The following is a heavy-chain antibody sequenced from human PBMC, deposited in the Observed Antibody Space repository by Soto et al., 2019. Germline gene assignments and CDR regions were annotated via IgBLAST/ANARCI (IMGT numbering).Heavy chain of an antibody. D-gene: IGHD1-26*01. Sequence: QVQLQESGPGLVKPSETLYLTCSVSGGSVRSKSHYWTWMRQTPGKGLEWIGYSYYSGITNYHSSLKSRVSISVDTSKNPFSLRLSFMTAADTAVYYCARDSGSYPHRGVDSWGQGTLVTVSS. CDR2: SYYSGIT. CDR3: ARDSGSYPHRGVDS. CDR1: GGSVRSKSHY. J-gene: IGHJ4*02. V-gene: IGHV4-61*01.